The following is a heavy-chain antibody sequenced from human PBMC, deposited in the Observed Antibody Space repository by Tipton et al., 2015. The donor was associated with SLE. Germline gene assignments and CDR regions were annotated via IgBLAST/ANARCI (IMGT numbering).Heavy chain of an antibody. D-gene: IGHD3-16*01. CDR1: GGSISTYH. CDR2: IHHSGST. CDR3: ARDQVGVGDFDY. Sequence: TLSLTCTISGGSISTYHWSWLRQSPGKGLEWIGYIHHSGSTNYNPSLQSRVTISRDPSKNQFSLNLSSATAADTAVYYCARDQVGVGDFDYWGQGALVTVSS. J-gene: IGHJ4*02. V-gene: IGHV4-59*01.